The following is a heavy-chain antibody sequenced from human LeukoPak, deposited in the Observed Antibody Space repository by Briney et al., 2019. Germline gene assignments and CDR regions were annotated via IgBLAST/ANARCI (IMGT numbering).Heavy chain of an antibody. CDR2: INHSGST. CDR1: GGSFSGYY. CDR3: ASTICISTSCYPGVVDY. D-gene: IGHD2-2*01. J-gene: IGHJ4*02. Sequence: SETLSLTCAVYGGSFSGYYWSWIRQPPGKGLEWIGEINHSGSTNYNPSLKSRVTISVDTSKNQFSLKLSSVTAADTAVYYCASTICISTSCYPGVVDYWGQGTLVTVSS. V-gene: IGHV4-34*01.